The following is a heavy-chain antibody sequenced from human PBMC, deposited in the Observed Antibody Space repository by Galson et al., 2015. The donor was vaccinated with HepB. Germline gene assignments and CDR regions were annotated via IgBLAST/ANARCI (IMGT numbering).Heavy chain of an antibody. CDR2: IYDSGST. D-gene: IGHD3-22*01. Sequence: SETLSLTCTVSGGSISRYYWSWIRQPPGKGLEWIGYIYDSGSTNYNPSLKSRVTISVDTSKNQFSLKLSSVTAADTAVYYCARLYYYDSSAYYYYYFDYWGQGTLVTVSS. V-gene: IGHV4-59*08. J-gene: IGHJ4*02. CDR1: GGSISRYY. CDR3: ARLYYYDSSAYYYYYFDY.